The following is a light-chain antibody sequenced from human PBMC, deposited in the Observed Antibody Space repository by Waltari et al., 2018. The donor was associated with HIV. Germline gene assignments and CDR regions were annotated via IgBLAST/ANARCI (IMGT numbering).Light chain of an antibody. V-gene: IGLV5-45*03. J-gene: IGLJ3*02. CDR3: MIWYNSAAV. CDR1: SDINVGTYR. Sequence: AVLTQPSSLSASPGASASLTCTLRSDINVGTYRIYWYQQKPGSPPQYLLRYKSDSDKQQGSGVPSRFSGSKDASANIGILLISGLQSEDEADYYCMIWYNSAAVFGGGTKLTVV. CDR2: YKSDSDK.